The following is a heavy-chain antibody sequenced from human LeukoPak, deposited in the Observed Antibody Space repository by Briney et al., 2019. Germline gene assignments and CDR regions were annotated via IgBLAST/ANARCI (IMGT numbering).Heavy chain of an antibody. CDR3: AKDYYGSGIGDYFDY. CDR2: ISGSGGST. J-gene: IGHJ4*02. CDR1: RFNFSSYA. D-gene: IGHD3-10*01. Sequence: GGSLRLSCAASRFNFSSYAMSWVRQAPGKGLEWVSAISGSGGSTYYADSVKGRFTISRDNSKNTLYLQMNSLRAEDTAVYYCAKDYYGSGIGDYFDYWGQGTLVTVSS. V-gene: IGHV3-23*01.